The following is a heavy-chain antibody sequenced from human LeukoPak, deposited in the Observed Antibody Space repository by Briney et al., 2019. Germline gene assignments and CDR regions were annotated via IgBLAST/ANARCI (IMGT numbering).Heavy chain of an antibody. CDR3: ASGGYSYGYGAFDI. V-gene: IGHV4-4*02. J-gene: IGHJ3*02. CDR2: ISHSGST. CDR1: GGSISSSNW. Sequence: SETLSLTCAVSGGSISSSNWWSWVRQPPGKGLEWIGEISHSGSTNYNPSLKSRVTISVDTSVNQFSLKLSSVTAADTAVYYCASGGYSYGYGAFDIWGQGTMVTVSS. D-gene: IGHD5-18*01.